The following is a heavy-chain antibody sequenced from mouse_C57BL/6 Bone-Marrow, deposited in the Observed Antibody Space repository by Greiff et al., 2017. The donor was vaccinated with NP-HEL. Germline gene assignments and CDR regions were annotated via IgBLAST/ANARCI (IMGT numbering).Heavy chain of an antibody. CDR2: IDPENGDT. CDR3: ASFTTVVATDAMDY. V-gene: IGHV14-4*01. CDR1: GFNIKDDY. Sequence: EVQLQQSGAELVRPGASVKLSCTASGFNIKDDYMHWVKQRPEQGLEWIGWIDPENGDTEYASKFQGKATITADTSSNTAYLQLSSLTSEDTAVYYCASFTTVVATDAMDYWGQGTSVTVSS. D-gene: IGHD1-1*01. J-gene: IGHJ4*01.